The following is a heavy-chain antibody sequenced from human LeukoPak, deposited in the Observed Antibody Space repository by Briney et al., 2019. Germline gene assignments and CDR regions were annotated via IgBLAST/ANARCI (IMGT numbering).Heavy chain of an antibody. D-gene: IGHD3-10*01. CDR2: ISYDGNNK. J-gene: IGHJ5*02. CDR3: AKDLMTYYYGSGLVP. Sequence: PGGSLRLSCAASGFIFSSYGMHWVRQAPGKGLEWVAVISYDGNNKYYADSVKGRFTISRDNSKNTLSLQMNSLRAEDTAVYYCAKDLMTYYYGSGLVPWGQGTLVTVSS. CDR1: GFIFSSYG. V-gene: IGHV3-30*18.